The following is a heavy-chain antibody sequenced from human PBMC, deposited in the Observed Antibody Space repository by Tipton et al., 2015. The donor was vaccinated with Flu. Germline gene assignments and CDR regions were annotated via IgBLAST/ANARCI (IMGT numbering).Heavy chain of an antibody. CDR1: GITHSNYA. J-gene: IGHJ3*02. V-gene: IGHV3-23*01. D-gene: IGHD3-16*01. Sequence: SLRLSCAASGITHSNYAMTWVRQAPGKGLEWVSSISGSGDYTYYAGSVKGRFSISRDNSKNTLYLQMNSLRAEDTAIYYCAKARGGATLHAFDIWGQGTTVTVSS. CDR3: AKARGGATLHAFDI. CDR2: ISGSGDYT.